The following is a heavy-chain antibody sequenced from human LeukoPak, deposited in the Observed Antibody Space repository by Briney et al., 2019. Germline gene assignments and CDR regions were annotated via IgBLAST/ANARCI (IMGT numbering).Heavy chain of an antibody. CDR2: ISSSSSTI. V-gene: IGHV3-48*02. D-gene: IGHD3-9*01. J-gene: IGHJ6*02. CDR1: GFSFSSYS. CDR3: ASRYEVLTGMLADYYYAMDV. Sequence: GGSLRLSCAASGFSFSSYSMNWVRQAPGKGLEWVSYISSSSSTIYYADSVKGRFTISRDNAKNSLYLQMNSLRDEDTAVYYCASRYEVLTGMLADYYYAMDVWGQGTTVTVSS.